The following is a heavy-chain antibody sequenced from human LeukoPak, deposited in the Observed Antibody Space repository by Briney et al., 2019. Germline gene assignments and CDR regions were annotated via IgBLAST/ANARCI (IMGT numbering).Heavy chain of an antibody. CDR3: ANGQWLDY. J-gene: IGHJ4*02. CDR1: GFTFSSYG. Sequence: GRSLRLSCAASGFTFSSYGMHWVRQAPGKGLEWVAVISHDGSNKYYADSVKGRFTISRDNSKNTLYLQMNSLRAEDTAVYYCANGQWLDYWGQGTLVTVSS. CDR2: ISHDGSNK. V-gene: IGHV3-30*18. D-gene: IGHD3-22*01.